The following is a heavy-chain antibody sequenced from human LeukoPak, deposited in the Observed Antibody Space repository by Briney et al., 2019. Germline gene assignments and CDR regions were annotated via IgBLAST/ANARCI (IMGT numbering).Heavy chain of an antibody. CDR3: ARKELTTPRIFLDV. D-gene: IGHD4-11*01. CDR2: IGLSGGST. J-gene: IGHJ6*02. Sequence: PGASLRLSCAASGFSFSGYAMSWVRQAPGKGLEWVSGIGLSGGSTFYADSVKGRFTISRDNSKNTLYLQMNSLRAEDTAMYYCARKELTTPRIFLDVWGQGTTVAVSS. CDR1: GFSFSGYA. V-gene: IGHV3-23*01.